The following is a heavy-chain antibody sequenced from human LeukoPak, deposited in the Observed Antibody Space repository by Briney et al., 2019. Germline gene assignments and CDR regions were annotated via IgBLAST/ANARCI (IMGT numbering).Heavy chain of an antibody. Sequence: GASVKVSCKASGYTFTSYGISWVRQAPGQGLEWMGWISAYNGNTNYAQKLQGRVTMTTDTSTSTAYMELRSLRSDDTAVYYCARDIGPATDNWFDPWGQGTLVTVSS. CDR2: ISAYNGNT. J-gene: IGHJ5*02. CDR3: ARDIGPATDNWFDP. D-gene: IGHD1-26*01. CDR1: GYTFTSYG. V-gene: IGHV1-18*01.